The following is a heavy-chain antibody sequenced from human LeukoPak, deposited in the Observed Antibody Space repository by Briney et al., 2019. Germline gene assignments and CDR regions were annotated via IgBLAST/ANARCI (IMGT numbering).Heavy chain of an antibody. V-gene: IGHV1-18*01. CDR3: ARVPGVVVPAAYYYYYYMDV. CDR2: ISAYNANT. Sequence: ASVKVSCKASGYTFTSYGISWVRQAPGQGLEWMGWISAYNANTNYAQNLQGRVTMTTDTSTSTAYMELRSLRSDDTAVYYCARVPGVVVPAAYYYYYYMDVWGKGTTVTVSS. D-gene: IGHD2-2*01. J-gene: IGHJ6*03. CDR1: GYTFTSYG.